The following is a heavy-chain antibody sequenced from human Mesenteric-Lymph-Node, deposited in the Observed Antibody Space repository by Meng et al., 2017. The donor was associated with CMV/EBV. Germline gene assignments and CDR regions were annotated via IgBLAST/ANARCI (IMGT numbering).Heavy chain of an antibody. CDR1: GFSLSSDG. J-gene: IGHJ4*02. V-gene: IGHV3-33*01. Sequence: RGSLRLSCPASGFSLSSDGMRWGSQAPGEGLEWVAVRWYDGSNKYYADSVQGRFTISRDNSQNALYLQMNSLRAEDTAVYYCAIPIAAAGSGIDYWGQGTLVTVSS. D-gene: IGHD6-13*01. CDR2: RWYDGSNK. CDR3: AIPIAAAGSGIDY.